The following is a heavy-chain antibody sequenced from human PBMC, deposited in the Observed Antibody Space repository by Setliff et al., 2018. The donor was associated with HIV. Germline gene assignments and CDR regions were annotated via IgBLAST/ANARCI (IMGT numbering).Heavy chain of an antibody. D-gene: IGHD3-22*01. CDR1: GYTLTNYD. V-gene: IGHV1-8*02. Sequence: ASVKVSCKASGYTLTNYDINWVRQATGQGLEWMGWMNPSGATGYAQEFQGRVTMTRDTSISTAYMELSSLRSEDTAVYYCARERRLSSGYYLYYFDYWGQGTLVTVS. CDR2: MNPSGAT. J-gene: IGHJ4*02. CDR3: ARERRLSSGYYLYYFDY.